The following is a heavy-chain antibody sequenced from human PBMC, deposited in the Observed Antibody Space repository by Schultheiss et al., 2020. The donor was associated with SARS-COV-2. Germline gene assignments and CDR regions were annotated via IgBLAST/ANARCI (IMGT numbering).Heavy chain of an antibody. CDR1: GGSISSSSYY. CDR3: ARARAAPPLDYYYYMDV. V-gene: IGHV4-39*07. CDR2: IYTSGST. Sequence: SQTLSLTCTVSGGSISSSSYYWGWIRQPPGKGLEWIGRIYTSGSTNYNPSLKSRVTMSVDTSKNQFSLKLSSVTAADTAVYYCARARAAPPLDYYYYMDVWGKGTTVTVSS. J-gene: IGHJ6*03. D-gene: IGHD2-15*01.